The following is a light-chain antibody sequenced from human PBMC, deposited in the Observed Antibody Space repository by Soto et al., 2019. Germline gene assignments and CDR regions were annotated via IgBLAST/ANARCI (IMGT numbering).Light chain of an antibody. Sequence: NFMLTQPHSVSESPGKTVTISCTRSSGSIGSNSVQWYRQRPGSAPTIVIYEDDQRPSGVPNRFAGSIDRSSNSASLTISGLQTEYEADYYCQSYDTYTVVFGGGTKLTVL. J-gene: IGLJ2*01. CDR2: EDD. V-gene: IGLV6-57*04. CDR3: QSYDTYTVV. CDR1: SGSIGSNS.